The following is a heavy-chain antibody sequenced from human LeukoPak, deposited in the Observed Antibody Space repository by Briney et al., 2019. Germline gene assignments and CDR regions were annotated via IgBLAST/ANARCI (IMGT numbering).Heavy chain of an antibody. V-gene: IGHV1-18*01. D-gene: IGHD3-3*01. CDR3: ARDKAIFGVVPNAYDY. CDR2: ISAYNGNT. J-gene: IGHJ4*02. CDR1: GYTFTSYG. Sequence: ASVKVSCKASGYTFTSYGISWVRQAPGQGLEWMGWISAYNGNTNYAQKLQGRVTMTTDTSTSTAYMELRSLRSDDTAVYFCARDKAIFGVVPNAYDYWGRGTLVTVSS.